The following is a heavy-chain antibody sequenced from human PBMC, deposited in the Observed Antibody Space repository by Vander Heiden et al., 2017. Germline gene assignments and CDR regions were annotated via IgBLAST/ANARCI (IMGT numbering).Heavy chain of an antibody. Sequence: EVQVVESGGGLVKPGGSLRLSCSTSGFTFTASSMNWVRQAPGKGLEWVSSISRNGSYVYYADSVKGRFTISRDNANNSLYLQMDSLRVEDTGTYYCAKISSWLRDYWGQGVLVVVS. CDR2: ISRNGSYV. D-gene: IGHD6-19*01. CDR3: AKISSWLRDY. J-gene: IGHJ4*02. V-gene: IGHV3-21*04. CDR1: GFTFTASS.